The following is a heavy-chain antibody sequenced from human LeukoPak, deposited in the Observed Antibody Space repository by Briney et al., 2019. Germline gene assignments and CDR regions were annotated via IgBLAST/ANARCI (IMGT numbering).Heavy chain of an antibody. CDR3: ARGRMVPYYMDV. CDR2: INHSGST. D-gene: IGHD2-8*01. J-gene: IGHJ6*03. V-gene: IGHV4-34*01. CDR1: GGSFSGYY. Sequence: PSETLSLTCAVYGGSFSGYYWSWIRQPPGEGLEWIGEINHSGSTNYNPSLKSRVTISVDTSKNQFSLKLSSVTAADTAVYYCARGRMVPYYMDVWGKGTTVTVSS.